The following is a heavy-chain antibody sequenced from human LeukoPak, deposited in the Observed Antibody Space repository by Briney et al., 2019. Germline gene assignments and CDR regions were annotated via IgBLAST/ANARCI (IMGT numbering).Heavy chain of an antibody. D-gene: IGHD6-6*01. CDR3: ARMSIAARPADAFDV. V-gene: IGHV1-2*02. CDR1: GYTFTGYY. CDR2: INPNSGGT. J-gene: IGHJ3*01. Sequence: ASVKVSCKASGYTFTGYYMHWVRQAPGQGLEWMGWINPNSGGTNYAQKFQGRVTMTRDTSISTAYMELSRLRSDDTAVYYCARMSIAARPADAFDVWGQGTMVTVSS.